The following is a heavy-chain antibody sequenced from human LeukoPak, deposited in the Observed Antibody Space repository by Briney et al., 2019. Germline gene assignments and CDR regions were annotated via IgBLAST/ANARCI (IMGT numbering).Heavy chain of an antibody. CDR3: ARDLATPRDY. CDR1: GFTFSSYG. D-gene: IGHD5-12*01. Sequence: PGRSLRLSCAASGFTFSSYGMHWVRQAPGKGLEWVAVISYDGSNKYYADSVKGRFTISRDNSKNTLYLQMNSLRAEDTAVYYCARDLATPRDYWGQGTLVTVSS. CDR2: ISYDGSNK. J-gene: IGHJ4*02. V-gene: IGHV3-30*03.